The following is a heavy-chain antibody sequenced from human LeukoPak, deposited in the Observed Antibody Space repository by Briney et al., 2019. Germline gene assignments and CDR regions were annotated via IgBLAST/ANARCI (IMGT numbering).Heavy chain of an antibody. D-gene: IGHD3-16*01. CDR1: GGSISSGGYS. V-gene: IGHV4-30-2*01. CDR2: IYHSGST. CDR3: ARAWDYGEFDY. J-gene: IGHJ4*02. Sequence: SETLSLTCAVSGGSISSGGYSWSWIRQPPGKGLEWIGYIYHSGSTYYNPSLKSRVTISVDRSKNQFSLKLSSVTAADTAVYYCARAWDYGEFDYWGQGTLVTVSS.